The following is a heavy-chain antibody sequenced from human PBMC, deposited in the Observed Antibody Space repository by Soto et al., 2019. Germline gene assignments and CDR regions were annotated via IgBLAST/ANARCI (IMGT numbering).Heavy chain of an antibody. J-gene: IGHJ4*01. V-gene: IGHV3-30*03. CDR1: GFSFSTFG. D-gene: IGHD5-18*01. CDR3: STARGTAMVDRLDE. Sequence: SLSLSCAASGFSFSTFGMHWVRQAPGKGLQWLAVISNDGRNKYYEDSVKGRSTISRDNSKDTLFLQMNSLRAEDTAVYYCSTARGTAMVDRLDEWGQGTLVTV. CDR2: ISNDGRNK.